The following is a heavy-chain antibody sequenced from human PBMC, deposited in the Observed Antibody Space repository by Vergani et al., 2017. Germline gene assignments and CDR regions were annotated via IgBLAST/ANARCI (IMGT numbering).Heavy chain of an antibody. V-gene: IGHV4-31*03. CDR3: AREGSRLRLFDY. Sequence: QVQLQESGPGLVKPSQTLSLTFTVSGCSIISVGYYWSWIRQPPGKGLEWIGYIYYSGSTYDNPSLKSRVTISVDTSKNQFSLKLSTVTAADTAVYYCAREGSRLRLFDYWGQGTLVTVS. CDR1: GCSIISVGYY. J-gene: IGHJ4*02. D-gene: IGHD5-12*01. CDR2: IYYSGST.